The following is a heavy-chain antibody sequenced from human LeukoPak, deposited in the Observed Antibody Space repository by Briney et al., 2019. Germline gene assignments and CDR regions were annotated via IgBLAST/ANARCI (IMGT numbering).Heavy chain of an antibody. V-gene: IGHV4-39*01. CDR1: GGSISSSSYY. D-gene: IGHD4-17*01. Sequence: PSETLSLTCTVSGGSISSSSYYWGWIRQPPGKGLEWIGRIYTSGSTNYNPSLKSRFTISVDTSKNQFSLKLSSVTAADTAVYYCARLPTVTFFDYWGQGTLVTVSS. CDR3: ARLPTVTFFDY. J-gene: IGHJ4*02. CDR2: IYTSGST.